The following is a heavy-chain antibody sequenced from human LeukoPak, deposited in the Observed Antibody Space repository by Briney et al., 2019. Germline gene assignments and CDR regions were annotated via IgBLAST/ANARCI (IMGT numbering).Heavy chain of an antibody. CDR3: ARLAYCGGDCYPPDQNWFDP. J-gene: IGHJ5*02. CDR1: GGSISRYY. CDR2: IYYSGST. D-gene: IGHD2-21*02. Sequence: PSETLALTCTVSGGSISRYYWSWIRQPPGKGLEWIGYIYYSGSTNYNPPLKSRVTISVDTSKNQFSLKLSSVTAADTAVYYCARLAYCGGDCYPPDQNWFDPWGQGTLVTVSS. V-gene: IGHV4-59*01.